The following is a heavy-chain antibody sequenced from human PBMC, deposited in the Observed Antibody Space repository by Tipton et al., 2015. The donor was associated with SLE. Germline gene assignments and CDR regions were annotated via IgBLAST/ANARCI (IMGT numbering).Heavy chain of an antibody. CDR1: GFTLSTYD. CDR2: MRSDGSDV. Sequence: SGFTLSTYDIHWVRQAPGKGLEWVAFMRSDGSDVDYADSVKGRFTVSRDNPKNTMSLQMNSLRPDDTAENYCAVPGGTTWNPVDYWGQGTLVTVSS. V-gene: IGHV3-30*02. D-gene: IGHD1-1*01. J-gene: IGHJ4*02. CDR3: AVPGGTTWNPVDY.